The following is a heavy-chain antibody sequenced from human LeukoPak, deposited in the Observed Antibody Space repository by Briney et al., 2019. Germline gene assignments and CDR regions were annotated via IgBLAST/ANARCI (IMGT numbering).Heavy chain of an antibody. J-gene: IGHJ4*02. Sequence: WIRQAPGKGLEWVALIWYDGTNKYYADSVKGRFTISRDNSKNTLYLQMNSLRAEDTAVYYCAKDWGYTTMVSYYFDYWGQGALVTVSS. CDR3: AKDWGYTTMVSYYFDY. CDR2: IWYDGTNK. D-gene: IGHD5-18*01. V-gene: IGHV3-33*06.